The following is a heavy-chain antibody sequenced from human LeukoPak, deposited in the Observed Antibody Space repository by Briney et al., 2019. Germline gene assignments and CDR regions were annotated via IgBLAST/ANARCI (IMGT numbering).Heavy chain of an antibody. CDR3: ARDLLYCSGGSCQDAFDI. J-gene: IGHJ3*02. CDR2: IYHSGST. V-gene: IGHV4-38-2*02. CDR1: GYSISSGYY. D-gene: IGHD2-15*01. Sequence: SETLSLTCTVSGYSISSGYYWGWIRQPPGKGLEWIGSIYHSGSTYYNPSLKSQVTISVDTSKNQFSLKLSSVTAADTAVYYCARDLLYCSGGSCQDAFDIWGQGTMVTVSS.